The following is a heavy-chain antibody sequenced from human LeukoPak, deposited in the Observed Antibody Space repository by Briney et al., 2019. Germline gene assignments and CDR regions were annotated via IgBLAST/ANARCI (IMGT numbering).Heavy chain of an antibody. CDR2: IYHSGST. J-gene: IGHJ4*02. D-gene: IGHD2-15*01. CDR1: GGSIRSGGYS. V-gene: IGHV4-30-2*01. Sequence: SETLSLTCAVSGGSIRSGGYSWSWIRQPPGKGLEWIGYIYHSGSTYYNPSLKSRVTISVDRSKNQFSLKLSSVTAADTAVYYCAREGRGRFDYWGQGTLVTVSS. CDR3: AREGRGRFDY.